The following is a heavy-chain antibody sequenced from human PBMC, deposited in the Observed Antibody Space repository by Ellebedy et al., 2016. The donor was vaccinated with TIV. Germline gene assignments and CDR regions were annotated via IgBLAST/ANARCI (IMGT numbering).Heavy chain of an antibody. CDR2: ITLGIGDT. CDR1: GYIFTTYA. CDR3: ARGYSYEFDS. D-gene: IGHD5-18*01. V-gene: IGHV1-3*01. J-gene: IGHJ4*02. Sequence: AASVKVSCKTSGYIFTTYAMHWVRHAPGQSLEWMGWITLGIGDTQYSQNFQGRRTITSDASASTVYMELSSLRSGDTAVYFCARGYSYEFDSWGQGTLVTVSS.